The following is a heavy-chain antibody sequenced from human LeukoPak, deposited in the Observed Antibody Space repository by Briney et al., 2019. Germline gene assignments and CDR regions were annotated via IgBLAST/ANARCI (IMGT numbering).Heavy chain of an antibody. CDR2: ISGSGGST. CDR1: GFTFSSYA. Sequence: GGSLRLSCAASGFTFSSYAMSWVRQAPGKGLEWVSAISGSGGSTYYADSVKGRFTISRDNSKNSLFLQMNSLRAEDTAVYYCARDRGDFDFWSGYRNQKYFDYWGQGTLVTVSS. V-gene: IGHV3-23*01. D-gene: IGHD3-3*01. J-gene: IGHJ4*02. CDR3: ARDRGDFDFWSGYRNQKYFDY.